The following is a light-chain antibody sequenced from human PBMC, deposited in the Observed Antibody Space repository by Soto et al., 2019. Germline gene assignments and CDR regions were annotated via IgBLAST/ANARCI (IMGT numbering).Light chain of an antibody. CDR3: SSYTSSSTLYV. CDR2: EVS. Sequence: QSALTQPASVSGSPGQSITNSCTGTSSDGGAYNYVSWYQQHPGKAPKLMIYEVSNRPSGVSNRFSGSKSGNTASLTISGLQAEDEADYYCSSYTSSSTLYVFGTGTKVTVL. J-gene: IGLJ1*01. V-gene: IGLV2-14*01. CDR1: SSDGGAYNY.